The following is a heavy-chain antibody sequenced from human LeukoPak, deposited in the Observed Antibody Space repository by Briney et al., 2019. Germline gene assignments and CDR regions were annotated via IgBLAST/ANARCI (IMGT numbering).Heavy chain of an antibody. CDR2: ITRAGSNT. CDR1: GFTIRGSA. CDR3: AKDVGGRLGP. Sequence: GGSLRLSCAATGFTIRGSATTWVRQAPGKGLDWVSTITRAGSNTFYADSVKGRFTISRDNSNNTLYLQMNSMRVEDTAIYFCAKDVGGRLGPWGQGALVTVSS. V-gene: IGHV3-23*01. J-gene: IGHJ5*02. D-gene: IGHD1-26*01.